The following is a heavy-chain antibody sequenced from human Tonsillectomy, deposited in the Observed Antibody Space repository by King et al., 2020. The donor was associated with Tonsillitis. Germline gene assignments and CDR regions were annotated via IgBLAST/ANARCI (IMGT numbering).Heavy chain of an antibody. Sequence: VQLVESGGGLVQPGGSLRLSCAASGFIFSSYNMNWVRQAPGKGLEWVSYISSSSSTIYYADSVKGRFTISRDNAKNSLYLQMNRLRAEDTAVYYCAGVRGLRFLEWLPNYFDYWGQGTLVTVSS. CDR1: GFIFSSYN. V-gene: IGHV3-48*01. J-gene: IGHJ4*02. CDR3: AGVRGLRFLEWLPNYFDY. D-gene: IGHD3-3*01. CDR2: ISSSSSTI.